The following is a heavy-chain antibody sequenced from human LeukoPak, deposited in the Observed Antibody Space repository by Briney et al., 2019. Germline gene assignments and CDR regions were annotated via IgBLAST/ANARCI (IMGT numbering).Heavy chain of an antibody. J-gene: IGHJ4*02. Sequence: PGGSLRLSYSASGFSFSDSYMSWFRLSPEKGLEWIAYITSSGMTTEYADSVKGRFTISRVNAKNSLYLQMNSLRPEDTAVYYCGRDPDYGDPYWGQGTLVTVSS. CDR1: GFSFSDSY. CDR3: GRDPDYGDPY. D-gene: IGHD4/OR15-4a*01. CDR2: ITSSGMTT. V-gene: IGHV3-11*01.